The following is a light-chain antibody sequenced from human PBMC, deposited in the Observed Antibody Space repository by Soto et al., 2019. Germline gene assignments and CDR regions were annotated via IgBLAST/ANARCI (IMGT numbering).Light chain of an antibody. Sequence: QSVLTQPPSASGTPGQRVTISCSGSSSNIGSNTVNWYQQLPGTAPKLLIYSNNQRPSGVPDRFSCSKSCTSASLAISGLQSEDEADYYCAAWYDSRNGYWVFGGGTKVTVL. J-gene: IGLJ3*02. CDR1: SSNIGSNT. CDR2: SNN. CDR3: AAWYDSRNGYWV. V-gene: IGLV1-44*01.